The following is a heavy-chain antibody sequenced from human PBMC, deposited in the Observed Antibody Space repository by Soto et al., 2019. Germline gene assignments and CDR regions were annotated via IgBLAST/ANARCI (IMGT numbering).Heavy chain of an antibody. CDR1: GFTFNIYS. CDR3: ARGLSCSGGSCYFDY. J-gene: IGHJ4*02. D-gene: IGHD2-15*01. CDR2: ISSSSAYI. Sequence: PGGSLRLSCAASGFTFNIYSMNWVRQAPGKGLEWVSSISSSSAYIYYADSLKGRFTISRDNAKNSLYLQMNSLRAEDTAVYYCARGLSCSGGSCYFDYWGQGTLVTVSS. V-gene: IGHV3-21*01.